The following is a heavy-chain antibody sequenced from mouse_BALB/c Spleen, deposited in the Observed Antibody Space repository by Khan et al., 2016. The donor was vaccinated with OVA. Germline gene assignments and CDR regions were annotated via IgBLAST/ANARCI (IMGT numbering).Heavy chain of an antibody. CDR2: INTHSGVP. CDR3: ASGYCYGWYFDV. V-gene: IGHV9-4*02. CDR1: GYTFTTAG. D-gene: IGHD2-12*01. Sequence: QIQLVQSGPELKKPGETVRISCKASGYTFTTAGMQWVQKMPGKGLKWIGWINTHSGVPKYAEDFKGRFAFSLETSASTAYLQITNLKNEDTATYVCASGYCYGWYFDVWGAGTTVTVSS. J-gene: IGHJ1*01.